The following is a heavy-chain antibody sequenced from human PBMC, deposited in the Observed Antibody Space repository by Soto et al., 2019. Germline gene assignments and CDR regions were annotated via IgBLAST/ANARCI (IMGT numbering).Heavy chain of an antibody. V-gene: IGHV3-23*01. CDR3: TKNGALGSGSRFDF. J-gene: IGHJ4*02. D-gene: IGHD3-10*01. CDR1: GFTFSSYA. CDR2: ISGSGGST. Sequence: EVQLLESGGGLVQPGGSLRLSCAASGFTFSSYAMSWVRQAPGKGLEWVSAISGSGGSTYYADSVKGRFTISRDNSKNTLYLQMNSLRAEETGVIYWTKNGALGSGSRFDFRGQGTLVPVSS.